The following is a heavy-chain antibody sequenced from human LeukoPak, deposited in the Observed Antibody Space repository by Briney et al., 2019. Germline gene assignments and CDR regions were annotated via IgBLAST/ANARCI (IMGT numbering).Heavy chain of an antibody. Sequence: ASVKVSCKASGYTFTGYYMHWVRQAPGQGLEWMGWINPNSGGTNYAQKFQGRVTITRDTSISTAYMGLSRLRSDDTAVYYCARTWVGRGFDPWGQGTLVTVSS. D-gene: IGHD3-10*01. J-gene: IGHJ5*02. V-gene: IGHV1-2*02. CDR1: GYTFTGYY. CDR2: INPNSGGT. CDR3: ARTWVGRGFDP.